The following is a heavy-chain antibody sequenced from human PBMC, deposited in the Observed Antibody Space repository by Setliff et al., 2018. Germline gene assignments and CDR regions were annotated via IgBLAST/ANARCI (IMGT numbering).Heavy chain of an antibody. Sequence: SETLSLTCAVYGGSFSGNYWSWIRQPPGKGLEWIGEINHSGSTNHNPSLKSRVTISVDTSKNQFSLDLSSVTAADTAMYYCARDYYDSRGSYAFDIWGQGTVVTVSS. CDR3: ARDYYDSRGSYAFDI. CDR1: GGSFSGNY. D-gene: IGHD3-22*01. V-gene: IGHV4-34*01. J-gene: IGHJ3*02. CDR2: INHSGST.